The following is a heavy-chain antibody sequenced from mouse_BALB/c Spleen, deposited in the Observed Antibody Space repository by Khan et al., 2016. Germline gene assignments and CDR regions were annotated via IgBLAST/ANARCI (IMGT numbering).Heavy chain of an antibody. CDR2: IWRGGST. D-gene: IGHD1-1*01. CDR1: GFSLTSYG. V-gene: IGHV2-5*01. CDR3: AKNYYGGSYFDY. Sequence: QVQLKQSGPGLVQPSQSLSITCTVSGFSLTSYGVHWVRQSPGKGLEWLGVIWRGGSTDYNAAFMSRMSITKDNSKSHVFFKMNRLQADDTAVYYCAKNYYGGSYFDYWGQGTTLTVSS. J-gene: IGHJ2*01.